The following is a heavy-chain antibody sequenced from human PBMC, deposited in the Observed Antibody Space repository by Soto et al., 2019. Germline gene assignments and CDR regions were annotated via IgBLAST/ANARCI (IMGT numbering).Heavy chain of an antibody. D-gene: IGHD2-2*03. Sequence: QVQLQESGPGLVKPSQTLSLTCTVSGGSISSGGYYWSWIRQHPGKGLEWIGYIYYSGSTYYNPSLKRRVTITVDTSKNQFSLKLSSVTAADTGVYYCASDGFPLYHYGMDVWGQGTTVTVSS. J-gene: IGHJ6*02. CDR1: GGSISSGGYY. CDR2: IYYSGST. CDR3: ASDGFPLYHYGMDV. V-gene: IGHV4-31*03.